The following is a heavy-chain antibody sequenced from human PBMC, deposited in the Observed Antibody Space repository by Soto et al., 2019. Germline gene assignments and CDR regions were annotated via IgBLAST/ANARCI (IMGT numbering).Heavy chain of an antibody. J-gene: IGHJ4*02. CDR1: GDTPSTYA. D-gene: IGHD3-16*01. Sequence: QVQLVQSGAEVQKPGSSVNVSCKASGDTPSTYAISWVRQAPGQGLEWMGGSIPILGTPNYAQRFQGKITNSADTSTRTAYMELNSGTGDDGSWCYWASLGLEVDSWGQGTLVIVSS. V-gene: IGHV1-69*14. CDR2: SIPILGTP. CDR3: ASLGLEVDS.